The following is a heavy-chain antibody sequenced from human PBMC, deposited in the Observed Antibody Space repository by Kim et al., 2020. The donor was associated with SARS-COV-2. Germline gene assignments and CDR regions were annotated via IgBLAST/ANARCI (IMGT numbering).Heavy chain of an antibody. CDR1: GFTFSSYG. CDR2: IWYDGSNK. V-gene: IGHV3-33*06. J-gene: IGHJ6*02. D-gene: IGHD3-10*01. Sequence: GGSLRLSCAASGFTFSSYGMHWVRQAPGKGLEWVAVIWYDGSNKYYADSVKGRFTISRDNSKNTLYLQMNSLRAEDTAVYYCAKDRITMVQGVPYYYYGMDVWGQGTTVTVSS. CDR3: AKDRITMVQGVPYYYYGMDV.